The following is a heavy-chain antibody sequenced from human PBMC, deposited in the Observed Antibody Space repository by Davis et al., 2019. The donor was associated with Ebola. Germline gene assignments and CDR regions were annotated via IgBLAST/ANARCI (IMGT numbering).Heavy chain of an antibody. D-gene: IGHD6-19*01. J-gene: IGHJ6*04. Sequence: GESLKISCAASGFTFSSYWMHWVRQAPGKGLEWVSRISGVGGDPFYADSVKGRFTISRDNSKNTLYLQMNSLRAEDTAVFYCARRATVKVAGANYYNAMDVWGKGTTVTVSS. V-gene: IGHV3-74*01. CDR2: ISGVGGDP. CDR3: ARRATVKVAGANYYNAMDV. CDR1: GFTFSSYW.